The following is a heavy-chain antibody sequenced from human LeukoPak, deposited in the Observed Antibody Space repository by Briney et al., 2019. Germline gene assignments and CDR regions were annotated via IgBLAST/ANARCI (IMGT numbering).Heavy chain of an antibody. CDR3: ARGLVPAAMSYFDY. CDR1: GFTFSSYW. J-gene: IGHJ4*02. Sequence: GGSLRLSCAASGFTFSSYWMSWVRQAPGKGLEWVANRKQDGSEKYYVDSVKGRFTISRDNAKNSLYLQMNSLRAEDTAVYYCARGLVPAAMSYFDYWGQGTLVTVSS. CDR2: RKQDGSEK. V-gene: IGHV3-7*01. D-gene: IGHD2-2*01.